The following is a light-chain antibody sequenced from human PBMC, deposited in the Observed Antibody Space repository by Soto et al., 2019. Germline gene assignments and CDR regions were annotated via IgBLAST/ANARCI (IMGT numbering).Light chain of an antibody. CDR3: QQDYNFT. CDR2: GAS. CDR1: QSVSSSY. J-gene: IGKJ3*01. V-gene: IGKV3D-7*01. Sequence: PGERVTLSCRASQSVSSSYLTWYQQKPGQAPRLLIYGASTRATNIPARFSGSGSVTDFTLTISSLQPEDFAVYYCQQDYNFTFGPGTKVDIK.